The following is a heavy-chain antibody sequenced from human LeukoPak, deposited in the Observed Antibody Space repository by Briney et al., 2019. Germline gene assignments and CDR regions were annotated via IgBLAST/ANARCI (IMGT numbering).Heavy chain of an antibody. V-gene: IGHV1-2*02. Sequence: ASVKVSCKASGYTLTGYYMHWVRQAPGQGLEWMGWINPNSGGTNYAQKFQGRVTMTRDTSISTAYMELSRLRSDDTAVYYCARDPDTAMVTDDYWGQGTLVTVSS. CDR1: GYTLTGYY. J-gene: IGHJ4*02. D-gene: IGHD5-18*01. CDR3: ARDPDTAMVTDDY. CDR2: INPNSGGT.